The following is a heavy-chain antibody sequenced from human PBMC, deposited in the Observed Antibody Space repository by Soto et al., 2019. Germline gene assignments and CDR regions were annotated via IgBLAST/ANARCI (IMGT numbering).Heavy chain of an antibody. CDR1: GFTFSRHW. CDR3: AKIDYGDYVPIDY. D-gene: IGHD4-17*01. V-gene: IGHV3-7*05. Sequence: EVQLVESVGGLVQPGGSLRVFCAASGFTFSRHWMSWVRQAPGKGLEWVANIKEDGSATYYMDSVRGRFTIARDNARNSMYLQMNSLRAEDTAVYYCAKIDYGDYVPIDYWGQGTLVTVSS. J-gene: IGHJ4*02. CDR2: IKEDGSAT.